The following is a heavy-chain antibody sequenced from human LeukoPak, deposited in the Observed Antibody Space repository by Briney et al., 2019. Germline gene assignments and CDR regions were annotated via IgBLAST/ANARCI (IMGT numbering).Heavy chain of an antibody. CDR3: ARSGYSSDLFDY. CDR1: GGAISSSTYY. CDR2: ISYSGST. J-gene: IGHJ4*02. V-gene: IGHV4-39*01. Sequence: PSETLSLTCSVSGGAISSSTYYWGWIRQPPGKGLEWIGSISYSGSTYYNPSLKSRVTISVDTSKNQFSLKLSSVTAADTAVYYCARSGYSSDLFDYWGQGTLVTVSS. D-gene: IGHD6-19*01.